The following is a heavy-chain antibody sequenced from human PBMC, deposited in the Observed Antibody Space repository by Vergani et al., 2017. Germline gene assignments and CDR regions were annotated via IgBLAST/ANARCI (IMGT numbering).Heavy chain of an antibody. D-gene: IGHD3-9*01. Sequence: QLHLQESGPGLVKPSETLSLTCTVSGGSITSSSYYWGWIRQPPGKGLEWIGNIYYSGGAYYNPSLKGRVTMSVDTSKNQFSLEVTSVTAADTAIYFCARTESFILRYFHWALWGQGTLVTGSS. CDR2: IYYSGGA. J-gene: IGHJ4*03. CDR3: ARTESFILRYFHWAL. V-gene: IGHV4-39*01. CDR1: GGSITSSSYY.